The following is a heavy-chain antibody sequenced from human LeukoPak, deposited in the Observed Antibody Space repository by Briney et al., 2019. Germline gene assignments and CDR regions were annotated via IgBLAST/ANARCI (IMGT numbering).Heavy chain of an antibody. V-gene: IGHV4-38-2*02. J-gene: IGHJ6*03. CDR1: GYSISSGYY. D-gene: IGHD6-6*01. CDR2: MYHSGST. Sequence: SETLSLTCTVSGYSISSGYYWGWIRQAAGKGLEWIGNMYHSGSTHHNPSLKSRVTISVDRSKNQFSLKLSSVTAADTAVYYCARTGYSSSSGPAIDYYYYYMDVWGKGTTVTVSS. CDR3: ARTGYSSSSGPAIDYYYYYMDV.